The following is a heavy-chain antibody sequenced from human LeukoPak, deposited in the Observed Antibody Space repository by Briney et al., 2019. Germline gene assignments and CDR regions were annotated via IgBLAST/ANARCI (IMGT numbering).Heavy chain of an antibody. V-gene: IGHV1-2*02. CDR1: GYTFTDYY. J-gene: IGHJ4*02. CDR3: ARVDY. CDR2: VNPNSGGT. Sequence: GASVKVTCKASGYTFTDYYMHWVRQTPGQGLEWMGWVNPNSGGTNYAQKFQGRVTVTRDTSITTAYMELSNLRSDDTAVYYCARVDYWGQGTLVTVSS.